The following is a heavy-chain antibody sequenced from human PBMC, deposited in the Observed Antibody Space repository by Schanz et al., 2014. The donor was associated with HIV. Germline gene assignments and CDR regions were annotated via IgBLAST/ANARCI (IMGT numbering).Heavy chain of an antibody. CDR2: MNPNSGYT. V-gene: IGHV1-8*02. J-gene: IGHJ3*01. CDR1: GGIFSYHA. Sequence: QVQLVQSGAEVKKPGSSVKVSCKASGGIFSYHAINWVRQAPGQGLEWMGWMNPNSGYTGYAQKFQGRVTMTRHTPTSTAYMELSSLRSDDTAVYYCARMSPSSTSYGDAFDVWGQGTMITVSS. CDR3: ARMSPSSTSYGDAFDV. D-gene: IGHD2-2*01.